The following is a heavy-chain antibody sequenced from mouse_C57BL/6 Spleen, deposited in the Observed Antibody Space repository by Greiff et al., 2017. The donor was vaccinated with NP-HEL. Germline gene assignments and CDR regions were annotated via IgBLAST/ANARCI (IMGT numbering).Heavy chain of an antibody. CDR1: GSPFTSYW. J-gene: IGHJ3*01. CDR2: IDPSDSYT. V-gene: IGHV1-69*01. Sequence: VQLQQPGAELVMPGASLKLSCKASGSPFTSYWMHWVKQRPGQGLEWIGEIDPSDSYTNYNQKFKGKSTLTVDKSSSTAYMQLSSLTSEDSAVYYCARPLYDGPFAYWGQGTLVTVSA. CDR3: ARPLYDGPFAY. D-gene: IGHD2-3*01.